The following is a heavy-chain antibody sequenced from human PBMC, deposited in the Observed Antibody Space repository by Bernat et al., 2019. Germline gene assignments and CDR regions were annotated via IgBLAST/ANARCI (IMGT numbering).Heavy chain of an antibody. CDR2: IDPSDSYT. D-gene: IGHD5-24*01. CDR1: GYSFTSYW. CDR3: ARRDDGYNHSDY. Sequence: EVQLVQSGAEVKKPGESLRISCKGSGYSFTSYWISWVRQMPGKGLEWMGRIDPSDSYTNYSPSFQGHVTISADKSIDTAYLQWSRLKASDTAMYDCARRDDGYNHSDYWGQGALVTVSS. J-gene: IGHJ4*02. V-gene: IGHV5-10-1*01.